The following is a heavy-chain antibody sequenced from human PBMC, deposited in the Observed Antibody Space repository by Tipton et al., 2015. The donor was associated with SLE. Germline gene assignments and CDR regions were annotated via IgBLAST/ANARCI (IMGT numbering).Heavy chain of an antibody. Sequence: LRLSCTVSGGSISSGGYYWTWIRQHPGKGLEWIGYIYYGGSTHYNPSLKSRVTISVDTSKTQFSLNLTSVTAADTAVYSCARGTNWGSGWYFDLWGRGTLATVSS. CDR1: GGSISSGGYY. J-gene: IGHJ2*01. CDR3: ARGTNWGSGWYFDL. D-gene: IGHD7-27*01. V-gene: IGHV4-31*03. CDR2: IYYGGST.